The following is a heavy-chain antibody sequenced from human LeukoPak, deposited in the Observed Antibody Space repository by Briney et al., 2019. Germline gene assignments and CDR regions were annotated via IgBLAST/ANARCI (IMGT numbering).Heavy chain of an antibody. D-gene: IGHD2-8*02. CDR2: IHTSGIT. CDR3: ARDRVTGRFDP. J-gene: IGHJ5*02. CDR1: GGSVSGGSYY. V-gene: IGHV4-61*02. Sequence: SQTLSLTCTVSGGSVSGGSYYWTWIRQPAGKGLEWIGRIHTSGITNYNPSLKSRVTISLDTSKNQFSLKLSSVTAADTAVYYCARDRVTGRFDPWGQGTLVTVSS.